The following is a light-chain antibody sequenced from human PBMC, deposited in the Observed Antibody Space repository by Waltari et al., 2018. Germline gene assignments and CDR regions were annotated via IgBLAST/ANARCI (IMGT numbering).Light chain of an antibody. Sequence: CRGGQSVTSNSLSWYQQKPGKAPRRLIYGASSRATGIPDRFSGSGSGTDFTLTISRLEPEDFAVYYCQQYDGIVLTFGEGTKVEI. CDR2: GAS. V-gene: IGKV3-20*01. CDR1: QSVTSNS. CDR3: QQYDGIVLT. J-gene: IGKJ4*01.